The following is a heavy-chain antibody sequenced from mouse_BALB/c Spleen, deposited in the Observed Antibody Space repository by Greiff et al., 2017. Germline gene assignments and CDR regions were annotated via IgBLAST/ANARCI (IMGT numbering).Heavy chain of an antibody. J-gene: IGHJ4*01. Sequence: VKLQESGAELVRPGTSVKVSCKASGYAFTNYLIEWVKQRPGQGLEWIGVINPGSGGTNYNEKFKGKATLTADKSSSTAYMQLSSLTSDDSAVYFCARNYDYDEDAMDYWGQGTSVTVSS. V-gene: IGHV1-54*01. D-gene: IGHD2-4*01. CDR2: INPGSGGT. CDR1: GYAFTNYL. CDR3: ARNYDYDEDAMDY.